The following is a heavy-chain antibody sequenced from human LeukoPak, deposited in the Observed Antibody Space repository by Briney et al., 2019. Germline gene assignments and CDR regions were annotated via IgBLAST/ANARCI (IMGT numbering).Heavy chain of an antibody. CDR3: ARGSNTMIVVVSPLGY. D-gene: IGHD3-22*01. V-gene: IGHV3-30-3*01. CDR2: ISYDGSNK. CDR1: GFTFSSYA. Sequence: GRSLRLSCAASGFTFSSYAMHWVRQAPGKGLEWVAAISYDGSNKYYADSVKGRLTISRDNSKNTLYLQMNSLRAEDTAVYYCARGSNTMIVVVSPLGYWGQGTLVTVSS. J-gene: IGHJ4*02.